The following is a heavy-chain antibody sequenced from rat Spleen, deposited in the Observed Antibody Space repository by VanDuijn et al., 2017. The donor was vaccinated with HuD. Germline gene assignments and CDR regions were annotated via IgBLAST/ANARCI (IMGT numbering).Heavy chain of an antibody. CDR3: TTDTFYDGTYYPGGFDY. CDR1: GFTFSNYD. D-gene: IGHD1-12*02. V-gene: IGHV5-27*01. J-gene: IGHJ2*01. Sequence: EVQLVESGGGLVQPGRSLKLSCAASGFTFSNYDMAWVRQAPTKGLEWIASISAGGRNTYYRDSVKGRFTISRDNAKSTLYLQLDSLRSEDTATYYCTTDTFYDGTYYPGGFDYWGQGVMVTVSS. CDR2: ISAGGRNT.